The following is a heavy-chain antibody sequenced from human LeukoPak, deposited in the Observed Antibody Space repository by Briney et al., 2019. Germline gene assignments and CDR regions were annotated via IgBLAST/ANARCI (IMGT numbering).Heavy chain of an antibody. CDR2: ISYDGSNK. J-gene: IGHJ4*02. D-gene: IGHD6-19*01. CDR1: GFTFSRYA. V-gene: IGHV3-30-3*01. CDR3: ARDLVAGTPDYFDY. Sequence: GGSLSLSCAASGFTFSRYAMHWVRQAPGRGLEWVAVISYDGSNKYYVGYVKGRFTISRDNSKNTLYLQMNSLRTEDTAVYYCARDLVAGTPDYFDYWSQGTLVTVSS.